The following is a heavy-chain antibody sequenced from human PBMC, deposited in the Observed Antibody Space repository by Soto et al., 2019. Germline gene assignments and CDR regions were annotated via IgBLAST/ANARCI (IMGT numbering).Heavy chain of an antibody. V-gene: IGHV4-30-2*01. CDR1: GDSISNGGYS. CDR3: ARDSRSGYYLEF. CDR2: IYHSGGT. D-gene: IGHD3-22*01. J-gene: IGHJ4*02. Sequence: QLQLQESGSGLVKPSQTLSLTCAVSGDSISNGGYSWNWIRQPPGKGLEWIGYIYHSGGTDYNPSLKSRVTITVDSSNNQFSPKLSSVTAADTAVYYCARDSRSGYYLEFWGQGTLVTVSS.